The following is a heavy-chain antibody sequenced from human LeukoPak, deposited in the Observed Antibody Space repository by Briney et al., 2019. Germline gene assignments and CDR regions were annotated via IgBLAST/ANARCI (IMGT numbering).Heavy chain of an antibody. Sequence: SETLSLTCTVSGGSISSHYWSWIRQPPGKGLEWIGYIHYSGSTNYNPSLKSRFTISVDTSKNQFSLKLSSVTAADTAVYYCARERAAYYYMDVWGKGTTVTVSS. J-gene: IGHJ6*03. CDR3: ARERAAYYYMDV. D-gene: IGHD6-25*01. CDR1: GGSISSHY. V-gene: IGHV4-59*11. CDR2: IHYSGST.